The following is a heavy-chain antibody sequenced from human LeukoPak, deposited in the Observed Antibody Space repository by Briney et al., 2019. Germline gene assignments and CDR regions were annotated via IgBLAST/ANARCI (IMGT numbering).Heavy chain of an antibody. V-gene: IGHV4-59*01. Sequence: SETLSLTCTVSGGSISSYYWSWIRQPPRKGLEWIGYIYYSGSTNYNPSLKSRVTISVDTSKNQFSLKLSSVTAADTAVYYCARDRQGVDYWGQGTLVTVSS. D-gene: IGHD3-16*01. CDR3: ARDRQGVDY. J-gene: IGHJ4*02. CDR2: IYYSGST. CDR1: GGSISSYY.